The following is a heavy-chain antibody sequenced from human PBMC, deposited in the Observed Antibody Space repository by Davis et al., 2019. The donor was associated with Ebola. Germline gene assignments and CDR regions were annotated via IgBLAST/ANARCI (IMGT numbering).Heavy chain of an antibody. CDR2: INTNTGNP. D-gene: IGHD2-15*01. CDR1: GYTFTSYA. Sequence: ASVKVSCKASGYTFTSYAMHWVRQAPGQGLAWMGWINTNTGNPTYAQGFTGRFVFSLDTSVSTEYLQISSLKAEDTAVYYCARGYCSGGSCYSGLLVGGGFDDWGQGTLVTVSS. V-gene: IGHV7-4-1*02. J-gene: IGHJ4*02. CDR3: ARGYCSGGSCYSGLLVGGGFDD.